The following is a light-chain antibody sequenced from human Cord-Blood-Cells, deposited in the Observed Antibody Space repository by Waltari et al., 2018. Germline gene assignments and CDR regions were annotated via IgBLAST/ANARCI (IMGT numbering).Light chain of an antibody. CDR1: SSDVGGYNY. CDR3: SSYTSSSTYV. J-gene: IGLJ1*01. Sequence: QSALTQPASVSGSPGQSITISCTGTSSDVGGYNYVSWYQQHPGNAPKLMIYDVSNRPAGVSNLFAGSKSGNTASMTISGLQAEDEADYYCSSYTSSSTYVFGPGTKVTVL. V-gene: IGLV2-14*01. CDR2: DVS.